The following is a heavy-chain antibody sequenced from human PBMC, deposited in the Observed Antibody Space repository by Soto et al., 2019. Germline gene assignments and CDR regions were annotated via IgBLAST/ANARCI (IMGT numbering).Heavy chain of an antibody. D-gene: IGHD3-3*01. V-gene: IGHV3-30*18. CDR1: GFTFSSYG. CDR2: ISYDGSNK. CDR3: AKDPLYYDFWSGYYRPLGYYYGMDV. Sequence: GGSLRLSCAASGFTFSSYGMHWVRQAPGKGLEWVAVISYDGSNKYYADSVKGRFTISRDNSKNTLYLQMNSLRAEDTAVYYCAKDPLYYDFWSGYYRPLGYYYGMDVWGQGTTVTVSS. J-gene: IGHJ6*02.